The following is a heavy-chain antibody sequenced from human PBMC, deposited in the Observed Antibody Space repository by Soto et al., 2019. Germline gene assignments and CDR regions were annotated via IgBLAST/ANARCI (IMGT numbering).Heavy chain of an antibody. Sequence: SETLSLTCTVSGGSISSGGYYWSWIRQHPGKGLEWIGYIYYSGSTYYNPSLKSRVTISVDTSKNQFSLKLSSVTAADTAVYYCARDLNWDYYGSGSIQLFDPWGQGTLVTVSS. J-gene: IGHJ5*02. CDR1: GGSISSGGYY. CDR3: ARDLNWDYYGSGSIQLFDP. D-gene: IGHD3-10*01. V-gene: IGHV4-31*03. CDR2: IYYSGST.